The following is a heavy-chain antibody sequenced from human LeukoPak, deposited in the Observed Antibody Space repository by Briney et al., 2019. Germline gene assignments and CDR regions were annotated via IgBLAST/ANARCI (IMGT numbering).Heavy chain of an antibody. Sequence: SETLSLTCTVSGGSISSYYWSWIRQPPGKGLEWIGYIYYSGSTNYNPSLKSRVTISVDTSKNQFSLKLSSVTAADTAVYYCARGYLGGTNWFDPWGQGTLVTVSS. J-gene: IGHJ5*02. V-gene: IGHV4-59*01. D-gene: IGHD2-15*01. CDR3: ARGYLGGTNWFDP. CDR2: IYYSGST. CDR1: GGSISSYY.